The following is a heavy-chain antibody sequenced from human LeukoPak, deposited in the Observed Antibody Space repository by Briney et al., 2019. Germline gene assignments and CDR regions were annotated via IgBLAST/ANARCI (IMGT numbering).Heavy chain of an antibody. V-gene: IGHV3-23*01. Sequence: GGSLRLSCAASGFTFSSYAMSWVRQAPGKGLEWVSAISGSGGSTYYADSVKGRFTISRDNSKNTLYLQMNSLRAEDTAVYYCAKDSPPIVVVPAASDYWGQGTLVTVSS. CDR2: ISGSGGST. D-gene: IGHD2-2*01. CDR3: AKDSPPIVVVPAASDY. J-gene: IGHJ4*02. CDR1: GFTFSSYA.